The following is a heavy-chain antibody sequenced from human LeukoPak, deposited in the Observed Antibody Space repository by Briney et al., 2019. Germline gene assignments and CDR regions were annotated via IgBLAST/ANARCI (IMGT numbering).Heavy chain of an antibody. CDR1: GGSFSGYY. Sequence: SETLSLTCAVYGGSFSGYYWSWIRQPPGKGLEWIGEINHSGSTNYNPSLKSRVTISVDTSKNQFSLKLSSVTAADTAVYYCARLRLMTTVTSRFSYYYYMDVWGKGTTVTISS. V-gene: IGHV4-34*01. J-gene: IGHJ6*03. CDR2: INHSGST. CDR3: ARLRLMTTVTSRFSYYYYMDV. D-gene: IGHD4-17*01.